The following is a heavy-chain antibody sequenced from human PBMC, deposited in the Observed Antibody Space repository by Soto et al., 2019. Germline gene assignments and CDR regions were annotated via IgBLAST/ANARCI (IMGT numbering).Heavy chain of an antibody. CDR3: ARDRGPAGGGACDI. Sequence: EVQLLESGGGLVQPGGSLRLSCAASGFTFSTHDMIWVRQAPGKGLNWVSTVDVGGGSTYYTDSVKGRFTVSRDNSKNTVYLQLNTLRAEDTAIYFCARDRGPAGGGACDIWGQGTMVTVSS. D-gene: IGHD3-10*01. CDR1: GFTFSTHD. CDR2: VDVGGGST. V-gene: IGHV3-23*01. J-gene: IGHJ3*02.